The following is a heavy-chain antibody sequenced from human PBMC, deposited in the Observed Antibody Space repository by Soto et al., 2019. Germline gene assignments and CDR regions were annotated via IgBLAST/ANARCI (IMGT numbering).Heavy chain of an antibody. V-gene: IGHV2-5*02. J-gene: IGHJ4*02. D-gene: IGHD6-19*01. CDR1: GFSLSSTRMA. CDR3: AHIVVAGLGYYFDY. CDR2: IYWDDDK. Sequence: QITLKESGPTLVKPTQTLTLTCTFSGFSLSSTRMAVGWIRQPPGKDLEWLALIYWDDDKHYRPCLKSRLTITKDTSKNQVVLTMYNMDPVDTARYYCAHIVVAGLGYYFDYWGQGTLVTVSS.